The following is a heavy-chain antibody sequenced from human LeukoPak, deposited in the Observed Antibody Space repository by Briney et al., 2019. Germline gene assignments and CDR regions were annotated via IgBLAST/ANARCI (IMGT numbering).Heavy chain of an antibody. CDR3: AKDQRPTMVRGPVSDY. CDR1: GFTFSSYA. Sequence: GGSLRLSCAASGFTFSSYAMSWVRQAPGKGLEWVSAISGSGGSTYYADSVKGRFTISRDNSKNTLYLQMNSLRAEDTAVYYCAKDQRPTMVRGPVSDYWGQGTLVTVSS. D-gene: IGHD3-10*01. CDR2: ISGSGGST. V-gene: IGHV3-23*01. J-gene: IGHJ4*02.